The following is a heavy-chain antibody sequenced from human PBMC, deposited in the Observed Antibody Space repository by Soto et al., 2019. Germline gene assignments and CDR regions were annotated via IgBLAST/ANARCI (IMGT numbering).Heavy chain of an antibody. CDR1: GGSISSYY. J-gene: IGHJ6*03. CDR3: ARGVNYGDYYYYMDV. Sequence: SETLSLTCTVSGGSISSYYWSCIRQPPGKGLEWIGYIYYSGSTNYNPSLKSRVTISVDTSKNQFSLKLSSVTAADTAVYYCARGVNYGDYYYYMDVWGKGTTVTVSS. CDR2: IYYSGST. D-gene: IGHD4-17*01. V-gene: IGHV4-59*01.